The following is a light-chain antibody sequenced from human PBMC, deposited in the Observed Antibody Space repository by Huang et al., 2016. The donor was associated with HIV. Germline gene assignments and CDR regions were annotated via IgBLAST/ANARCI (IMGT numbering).Light chain of an antibody. CDR1: QGISSY. CDR3: QQYYSYPPF. V-gene: IGKV1-8*01. CDR2: AAS. J-gene: IGKJ3*01. Sequence: AIRMTQSPSSLSASTGDRVTITCRASQGISSYLAWYQQKPRKAPKLLIYAASTLQSGVPSRFSGSGSGTDFTLTISCLQSEDFATYYCQQYYSYPPFFGPGTKVDIK.